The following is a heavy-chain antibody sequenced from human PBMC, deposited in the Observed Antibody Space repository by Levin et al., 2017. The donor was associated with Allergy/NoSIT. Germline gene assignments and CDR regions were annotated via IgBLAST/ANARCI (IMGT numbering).Heavy chain of an antibody. D-gene: IGHD1-26*01. CDR2: ISYDGSNK. J-gene: IGHJ6*02. Sequence: GESLKISCAASGFTFSSYGMHWVRQAPGKGLEWVAVISYDGSNKYYADSVKGRFTISRDNSKNTLYLQMNSLRAEDTAVYYCAKDLLGATVAYYYYGMDVWGQGTTVTVSS. V-gene: IGHV3-30*18. CDR1: GFTFSSYG. CDR3: AKDLLGATVAYYYYGMDV.